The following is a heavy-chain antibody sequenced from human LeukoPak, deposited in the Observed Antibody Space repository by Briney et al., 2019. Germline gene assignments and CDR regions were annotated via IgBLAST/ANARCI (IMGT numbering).Heavy chain of an antibody. Sequence: GGSLRLSCAASGFTFDDYAMHWVRQAPGKGLEWVSGISWNSGSIGYADSVKGRLTISRDNAKNSLYLQMNSLRAEDTALYYCAKENYGDYIFDYWGQGTLVTVSS. D-gene: IGHD4-17*01. CDR1: GFTFDDYA. CDR2: ISWNSGSI. V-gene: IGHV3-9*01. J-gene: IGHJ4*02. CDR3: AKENYGDYIFDY.